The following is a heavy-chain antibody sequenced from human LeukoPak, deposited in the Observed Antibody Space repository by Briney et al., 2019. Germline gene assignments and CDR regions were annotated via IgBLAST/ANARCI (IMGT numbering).Heavy chain of an antibody. J-gene: IGHJ6*03. CDR1: GFTFDAYA. D-gene: IGHD6-13*01. CDR3: ARDKKQQLVFPHYYYYYYMDV. CDR2: INWNGGRT. V-gene: IGHV3-20*04. Sequence: PGGSLRLSCAASGFTFDAYAMSWVRQAPGKGLERVSGINWNGGRTGYADSVKGRFTISRDNAKNSLHLQMNSLGAEDTALYYCARDKKQQLVFPHYYYYYYMDVWGKGTTVTVSS.